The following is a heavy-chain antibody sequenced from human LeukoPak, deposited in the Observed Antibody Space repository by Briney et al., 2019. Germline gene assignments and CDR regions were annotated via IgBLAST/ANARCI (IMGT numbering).Heavy chain of an antibody. V-gene: IGHV4-59*08. CDR2: INYSGST. CDR3: ARHHSGSYSYFDY. Sequence: PSVTLSLTCTVSGGSISSYYWSWIRQPPGKGLEYIGYINYSGSTDYNPSLRSRATISVDTSKNQFSLKLSSVTAADTAVYYCARHHSGSYSYFDYWGQGTLVTVSS. D-gene: IGHD1-26*01. J-gene: IGHJ4*02. CDR1: GGSISSYY.